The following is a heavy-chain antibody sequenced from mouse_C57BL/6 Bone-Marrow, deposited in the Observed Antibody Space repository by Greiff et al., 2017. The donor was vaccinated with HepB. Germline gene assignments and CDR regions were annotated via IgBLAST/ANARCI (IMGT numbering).Heavy chain of an antibody. CDR2: INPSSGYT. J-gene: IGHJ3*01. D-gene: IGHD1-1*01. CDR3: AREGTTVVARNWFSY. Sequence: QVQLQQSGAELVKPGASVKLSCKASGYTFTSYWMHWVKQRPGQGLEWIGYINPSSGYTKYNQKFKDKATLTADKSSSTAYMQLSSLTYEDSAVYYCAREGTTVVARNWFSYWGRGTGVTVSA. CDR1: GYTFTSYW. V-gene: IGHV1-7*01.